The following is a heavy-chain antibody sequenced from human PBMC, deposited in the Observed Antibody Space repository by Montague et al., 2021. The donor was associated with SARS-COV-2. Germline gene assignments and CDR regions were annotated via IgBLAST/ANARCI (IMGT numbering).Heavy chain of an antibody. CDR1: GGSISSSY. CDR3: ARHSYWDWYYFDY. V-gene: IGHV4-59*08. D-gene: IGHD2-21*01. J-gene: IGHJ4*02. CDR2: IYHYGNA. Sequence: SETLSLTCSASGGSISSSYWSWIRQPPGKGLERIGYIYHYGNAKYNPSLKSRVTISVDTSKNQFSLKLSSVTAVDTAVYYCARHSYWDWYYFDYWGQGTLVTVSS.